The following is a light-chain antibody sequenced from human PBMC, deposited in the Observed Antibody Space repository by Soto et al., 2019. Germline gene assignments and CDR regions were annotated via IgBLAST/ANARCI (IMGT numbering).Light chain of an antibody. V-gene: IGKV3-20*01. CDR3: QQYGRSPMFT. J-gene: IGKJ3*01. CDR1: QSVSSNY. Sequence: ESVLTQSPGTLSWSPGESATLSCRAGQSVSSNYLAWYQQKPGQAPRLLIYGASRGAAGIPDRFSGSGSGTDFTLTISRLEPEDFAVYFCQQYGRSPMFTFGQGTKVDIK. CDR2: GAS.